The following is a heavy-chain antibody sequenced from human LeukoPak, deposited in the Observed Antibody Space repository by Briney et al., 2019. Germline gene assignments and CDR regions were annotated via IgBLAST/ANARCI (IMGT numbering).Heavy chain of an antibody. V-gene: IGHV3-23*01. CDR2: ISGSGGST. CDR3: AKVLLAAVYSSSSFDY. CDR1: GFTFSSYA. Sequence: PGGSLRLSCAASGFTFSSYAMSWFRQAPGKGLGWVSAISGSGGSTYYADSVKGRFTISRDNSKNTLYLQMNSLRAEDTAVYYCAKVLLAAVYSSSSFDYWGQGTLVTVSS. J-gene: IGHJ4*02. D-gene: IGHD6-6*01.